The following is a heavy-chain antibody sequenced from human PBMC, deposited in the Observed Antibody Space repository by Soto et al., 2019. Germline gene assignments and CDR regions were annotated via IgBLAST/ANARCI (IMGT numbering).Heavy chain of an antibody. D-gene: IGHD3-22*01. CDR3: ARATNYYDSSGYYYVGYYYGMDV. CDR1: GGTFSSYA. V-gene: IGHV1-69*01. Sequence: QVQLVQSGAEVKKPGSPVKVSCKASGGTFSSYAISWVRQAPGQGLEWMGGIIPIFGTANYAQKFQGRVTITADESTSTAYMELSSLRSEDTAVYYCARATNYYDSSGYYYVGYYYGMDVWGQGTTVTVSS. CDR2: IIPIFGTA. J-gene: IGHJ6*02.